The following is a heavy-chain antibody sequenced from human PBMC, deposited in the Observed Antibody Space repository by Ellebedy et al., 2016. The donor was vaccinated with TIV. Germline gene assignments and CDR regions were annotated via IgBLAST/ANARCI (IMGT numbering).Heavy chain of an antibody. V-gene: IGHV4-59*01. J-gene: IGHJ6*03. CDR2: IYYSGST. Sequence: MPSETLSLTCTVSGGSISTYYWSWIRQPPGKGLEWIGYIYYSGSTNYNPSLKSRVTISVDTSKNQFSLKLSSVTAADTAVYYCARDRGTVAGDGYYYMDVWGKGTTVTVSS. CDR3: ARDRGTVAGDGYYYMDV. D-gene: IGHD6-19*01. CDR1: GGSISTYY.